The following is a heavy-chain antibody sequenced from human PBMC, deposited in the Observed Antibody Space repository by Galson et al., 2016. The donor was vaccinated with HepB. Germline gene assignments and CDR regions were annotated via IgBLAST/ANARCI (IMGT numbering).Heavy chain of an antibody. J-gene: IGHJ3*02. V-gene: IGHV2-70*11. CDR1: GFSLRTNGMC. Sequence: PALVKPTQTLTLTCTFSGFSLRTNGMCVSWIRQPPGKALEWLARIDWDNNEYRSPSLRTRLTIPKDTSKNQVVLTMTNLDPEDTATYYCARTPRYCRGDGRDGFDIWGQGTTVTVS. CDR3: ARTPRYCRGDGRDGFDI. D-gene: IGHD2-21*01. CDR2: IDWDNNE.